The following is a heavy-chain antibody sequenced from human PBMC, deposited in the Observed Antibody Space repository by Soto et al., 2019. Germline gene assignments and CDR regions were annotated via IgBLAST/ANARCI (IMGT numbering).Heavy chain of an antibody. D-gene: IGHD2-21*02. J-gene: IGHJ4*02. CDR2: IYYSGST. CDR1: GGSISSSSYY. Sequence: SETLSLTCTVSGGSISSSSYYWGWIRQPPGKGLEWIGSIYYSGSTYYNPSLKSRVTISVDTSKNQFSLKLSSVTAADTAVYYCARLQPTTHHYCGGDCYSALFDYWGQGTLVTVSS. CDR3: ARLQPTTHHYCGGDCYSALFDY. V-gene: IGHV4-39*01.